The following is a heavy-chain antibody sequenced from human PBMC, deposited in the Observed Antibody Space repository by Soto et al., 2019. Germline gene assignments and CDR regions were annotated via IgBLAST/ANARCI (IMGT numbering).Heavy chain of an antibody. Sequence: SETLSLTCTVSGGSISSGGYYWSWIRQHPGKGLEWLGHIYYSGRTYYNPSLKSRVTISVDTSQNQFYLKLSSVTAADTAVYYCEREDSGSSASPIEYGGHGTLVTVSS. CDR1: GGSISSGGYY. V-gene: IGHV4-31*03. CDR3: EREDSGSSASPIEY. D-gene: IGHD6-25*01. CDR2: IYYSGRT. J-gene: IGHJ4*01.